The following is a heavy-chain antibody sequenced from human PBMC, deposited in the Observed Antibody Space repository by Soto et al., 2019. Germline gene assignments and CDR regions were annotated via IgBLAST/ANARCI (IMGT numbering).Heavy chain of an antibody. CDR3: TTGSVEGV. V-gene: IGHV3-15*07. D-gene: IGHD2-15*01. Sequence: EVQLVESGGGLVKPGGSLRLSCAASDFTISNAWMNWVRQAPGKGLEWVGRIKTKAEGGTTDYAAPLKGRLTISRDDSKHTLFLQMNSLKTEDTAVYYCTTGSVEGVWGQGAAVTVPS. CDR1: DFTISNAW. CDR2: IKTKAEGGTT. J-gene: IGHJ6*02.